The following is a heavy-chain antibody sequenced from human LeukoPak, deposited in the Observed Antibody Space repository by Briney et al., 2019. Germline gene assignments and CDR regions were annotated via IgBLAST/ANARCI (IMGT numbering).Heavy chain of an antibody. Sequence: PGRSLTLSCAASGFTFSTYTMHWVRQAQGNGLEWVAVMSNDGGHKFYTDSVKDRFTISRDNSKNTLYLQMNSLRAEDTALYYCARGDYYDSTDYSYYFDSWGQGTLVTVSS. CDR2: MSNDGGHK. D-gene: IGHD3-22*01. J-gene: IGHJ4*02. V-gene: IGHV3-30*04. CDR1: GFTFSTYT. CDR3: ARGDYYDSTDYSYYFDS.